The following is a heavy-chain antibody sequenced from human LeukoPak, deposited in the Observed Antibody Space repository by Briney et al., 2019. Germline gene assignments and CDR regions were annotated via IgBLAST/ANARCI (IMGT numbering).Heavy chain of an antibody. CDR3: ARRMWFGELYYFDY. Sequence: KASETLSLTCTVSGGSISSSSYYWGWIRQPPGKGLEWIGSIYYSGSTYYNPSLKSRVTISVDTSKNQFSLKLSSVTDADTAVYYCARRMWFGELYYFDYWGQGTLVTVSS. CDR1: GGSISSSSYY. D-gene: IGHD3-10*01. CDR2: IYYSGST. V-gene: IGHV4-39*01. J-gene: IGHJ4*02.